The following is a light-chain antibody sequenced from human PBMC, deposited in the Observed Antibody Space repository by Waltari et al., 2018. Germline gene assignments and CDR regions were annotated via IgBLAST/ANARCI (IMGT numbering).Light chain of an antibody. J-gene: IGLJ3*02. Sequence: QSALTQPASVSGAPGQSVTISCTGSSSDGGNSNFVSWYQHHPGRVPKLMIYEVSKRPSGVSVRSSGSKSGNTASLTISGLQAEDEAHYYCCSYVDSYIWVFGGGTRLTVL. V-gene: IGLV2-23*02. CDR3: CSYVDSYIWV. CDR1: SSDGGNSNF. CDR2: EVS.